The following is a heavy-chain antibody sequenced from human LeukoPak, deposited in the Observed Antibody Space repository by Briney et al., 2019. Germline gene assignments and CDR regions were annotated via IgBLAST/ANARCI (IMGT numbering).Heavy chain of an antibody. D-gene: IGHD7-27*01. Sequence: GGSLRLSCAASGFTFSSYAMHWVRQAPGKGLEWVAVISYDGSNKYYADSVKGRFTISRDNSKNTLYLQMNSLRAEDTAVYYCAEGPGEGTPLDYWGQGTLVTVSS. CDR3: AEGPGEGTPLDY. CDR1: GFTFSSYA. CDR2: ISYDGSNK. J-gene: IGHJ4*02. V-gene: IGHV3-30*01.